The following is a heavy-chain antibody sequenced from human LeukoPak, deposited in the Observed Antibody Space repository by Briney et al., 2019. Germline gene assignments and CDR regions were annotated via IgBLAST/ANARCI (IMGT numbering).Heavy chain of an antibody. CDR1: GFTFSSYA. J-gene: IGHJ3*02. D-gene: IGHD2-15*01. V-gene: IGHV3-23*01. CDR2: ISGSGGRT. CDR3: ARPRVVAATTPHAAFGI. Sequence: GGSLRLSCAASGFTFSSYAMSWVRQAPGKGLEWVSVISGSGGRTYYADSVKGRFTISADKSISTAYLQWSSLTASDTAMYFCARPRVVAATTPHAAFGIWGQGTLVSVSS.